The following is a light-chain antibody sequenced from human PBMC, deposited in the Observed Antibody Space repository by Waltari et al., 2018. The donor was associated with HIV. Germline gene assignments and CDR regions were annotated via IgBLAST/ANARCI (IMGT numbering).Light chain of an antibody. CDR2: DAS. V-gene: IGKV3-11*01. CDR3: QQRSNWPPT. Sequence: EIVLTQSPATLSLSPGERATPSCRASQSVSSYLACYQQKPGQAPRLLIYDASNRATGIPARFSGSGSGTDFTLTISSLEPEDFAVYYCQQRSNWPPTFGGGTKVEIK. CDR1: QSVSSY. J-gene: IGKJ4*01.